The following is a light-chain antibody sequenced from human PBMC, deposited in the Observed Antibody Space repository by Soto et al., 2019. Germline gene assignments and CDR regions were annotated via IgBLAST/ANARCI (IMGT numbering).Light chain of an antibody. Sequence: DIQFTQSPSFLSASVGDRVTISFLSSQDISSSLAWYQQKPGKAPKLLIYDASTLQTGVPSRFRGSGSGTEFTLTISSLQPEDFATYSCQQLASYPIGTFGGGTKVDIK. V-gene: IGKV1-9*01. J-gene: IGKJ4*01. CDR1: QDISSS. CDR3: QQLASYPIGT. CDR2: DAS.